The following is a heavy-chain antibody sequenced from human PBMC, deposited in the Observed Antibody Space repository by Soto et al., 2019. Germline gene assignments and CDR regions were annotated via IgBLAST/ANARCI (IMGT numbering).Heavy chain of an antibody. CDR2: IYYSGST. Sequence: LSETLSLTCTVSGGSISSYYWSWIRQPPGKGLEWIGYIYYSGSTNYNPSLKSRVTISVDTSKNQFSLKLSSVTAADTAVYYCARARGYSYGYGYYYYYGMDVWGQGTTVTVSS. V-gene: IGHV4-59*01. D-gene: IGHD5-18*01. CDR1: GGSISSYY. CDR3: ARARGYSYGYGYYYYYGMDV. J-gene: IGHJ6*02.